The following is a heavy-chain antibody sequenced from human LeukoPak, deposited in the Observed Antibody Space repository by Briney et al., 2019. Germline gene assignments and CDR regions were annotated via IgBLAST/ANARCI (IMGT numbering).Heavy chain of an antibody. CDR3: ARVQGRDCSGGSCYYFDY. Sequence: SVKVSCKASGGTFSSYAISWVRQAPGQGLEWMGGIIPIFGTANYAQKFQGRVTITTDESTSTAYMGLSSLRSGDTAVYYCARVQGRDCSGGSCYYFDYWGQGTLVTVSS. J-gene: IGHJ4*02. V-gene: IGHV1-69*05. D-gene: IGHD2-15*01. CDR1: GGTFSSYA. CDR2: IIPIFGTA.